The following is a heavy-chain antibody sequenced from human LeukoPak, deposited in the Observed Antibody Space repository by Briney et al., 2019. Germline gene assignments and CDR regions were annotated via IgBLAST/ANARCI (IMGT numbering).Heavy chain of an antibody. CDR1: GFTFSSYA. Sequence: GRSLRPSCAASGFTFSSYAMHWVRQAPGKGLEWVAVISYDGSNKYYADSVKGRFTISRDNSKNTLYLQMNSLRAEDTAVYYCARERYYYDSSGYYHAFDIWGQGTMVTVSS. D-gene: IGHD3-22*01. CDR3: ARERYYYDSSGYYHAFDI. CDR2: ISYDGSNK. J-gene: IGHJ3*02. V-gene: IGHV3-30-3*01.